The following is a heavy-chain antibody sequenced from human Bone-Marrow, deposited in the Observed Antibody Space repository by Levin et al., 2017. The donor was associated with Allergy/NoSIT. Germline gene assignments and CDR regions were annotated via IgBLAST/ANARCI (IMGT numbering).Heavy chain of an antibody. D-gene: IGHD3-10*01. V-gene: IGHV3-21*01. Sequence: GGSLRLSCAASGFTFSTYSMNWVRQAPGKGLEWVSSIGTSDTYIYYADSLKGRFTISRDNARNSLFLRMNSLRAEDTAVYYCARGITVVRGVMITDWYFDLWGRGTLVTVSS. CDR3: ARGITVVRGVMITDWYFDL. CDR1: GFTFSTYS. CDR2: IGTSDTYI. J-gene: IGHJ2*01.